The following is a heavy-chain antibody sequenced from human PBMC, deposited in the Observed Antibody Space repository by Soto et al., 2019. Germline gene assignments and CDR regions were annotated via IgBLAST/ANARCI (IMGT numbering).Heavy chain of an antibody. J-gene: IGHJ4*02. CDR1: GFSFSSYR. V-gene: IGHV3-48*01. CDR2: ISTTGRTI. CDR3: ARVAYDY. Sequence: EVQLVESGGGLVQPGGSLRLSCAGSGFSFSSYRMNWVRQAPGKGLEWVAYISTTGRTIYYADSVKGRFTIPRDSSKNSMSLQMTSLRANDTAVYYCARVAYDYWGQGTLVSVSS. D-gene: IGHD3-16*01.